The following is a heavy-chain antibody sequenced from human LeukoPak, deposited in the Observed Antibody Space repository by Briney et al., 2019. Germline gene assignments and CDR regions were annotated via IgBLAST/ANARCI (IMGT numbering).Heavy chain of an antibody. D-gene: IGHD1-7*01. CDR3: AKGSTTGGELRHDY. CDR1: GFTFSSYA. CDR2: ISGSGDNT. J-gene: IGHJ4*02. V-gene: IGHV3-23*01. Sequence: GGSLRLSCAASGFTFSSYAMSWVRQAPGKGLEWVSAISGSGDNTYYTDSVKGRFTVSRDNSKNTLYLQMSSLRAEDTAVYYCAKGSTTGGELRHDYWGQGTQVTASS.